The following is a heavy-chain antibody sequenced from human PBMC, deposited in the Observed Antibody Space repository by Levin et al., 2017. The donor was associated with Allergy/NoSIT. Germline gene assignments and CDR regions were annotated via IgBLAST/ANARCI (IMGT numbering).Heavy chain of an antibody. CDR3: ARDYYDSSGYYFGSY. V-gene: IGHV3-48*02. CDR2: ISSSSSTI. Sequence: GGSLRLSCAASGFTFSSYSMNWVRQAPGKGLEWVSYISSSSSTIYYADSVKGRFTISRDNAKNSLYLQMNSLRDEDTAVYYCARDYYDSSGYYFGSYWGQGTLVTVSS. D-gene: IGHD3-22*01. J-gene: IGHJ4*02. CDR1: GFTFSSYS.